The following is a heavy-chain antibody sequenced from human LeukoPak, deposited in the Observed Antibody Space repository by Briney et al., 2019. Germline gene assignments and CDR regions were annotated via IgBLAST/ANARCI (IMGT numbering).Heavy chain of an antibody. Sequence: SETLSLTCTVSGGSISSSGYYWGWVRQPPGRGLEWIGSIYYTGITYYSPSLKSRLTISVDTSKNQFSLRLSSVTAADTAVYYCAQFSLKYSNTWGQDYWGQGTLVTVSS. CDR2: IYYTGIT. V-gene: IGHV4-39*01. J-gene: IGHJ4*02. CDR1: GGSISSSGYY. CDR3: AQFSLKYSNTWGQDY. D-gene: IGHD6-13*01.